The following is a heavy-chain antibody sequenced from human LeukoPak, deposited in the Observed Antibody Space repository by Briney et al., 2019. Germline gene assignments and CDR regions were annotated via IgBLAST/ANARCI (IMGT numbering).Heavy chain of an antibody. J-gene: IGHJ6*03. CDR1: GFTFSSYG. CDR3: AKGPRNHYFYFMDV. Sequence: GGSLRLSCAASGFTFSSYGIHWVRQAPGKGLEWVAFIRYDGSDKYYTDSVKGRFTISRDNAMNSLDLQMNSLSLEDTALYYCAKGPRNHYFYFMDVWGKGTTVTVSS. V-gene: IGHV3-30*02. CDR2: IRYDGSDK.